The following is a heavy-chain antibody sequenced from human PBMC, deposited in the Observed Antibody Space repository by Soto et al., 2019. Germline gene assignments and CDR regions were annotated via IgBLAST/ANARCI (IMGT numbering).Heavy chain of an antibody. J-gene: IGHJ4*02. D-gene: IGHD3-9*01. Sequence: EVQLLESGGGLVQPGGSLRLSCAASGFSFSSYSMNWVRQAPGKGLEWVSYLGASGGCIIYADSVKGRFTISRDNAKNSMYLQMKSMRDEDTAVYVCARARVALVQSPAPFDYWGQGTLVTVSS. V-gene: IGHV3-48*02. CDR3: ARARVALVQSPAPFDY. CDR1: GFSFSSYS. CDR2: LGASGGCI.